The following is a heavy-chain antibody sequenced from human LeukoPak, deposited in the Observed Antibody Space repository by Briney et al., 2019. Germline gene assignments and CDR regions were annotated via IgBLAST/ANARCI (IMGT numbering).Heavy chain of an antibody. Sequence: ASVKVSCKASGYTFTSYGISWVRQAPGQGLEWMGWISAYNGNTNYAQKLQGRVTMTTDTSTSTAYMELRSLRSDDTAVYYCARAYRIAMAGTPGWFDPWGQGTLVTVSS. V-gene: IGHV1-18*01. CDR1: GYTFTSYG. CDR2: ISAYNGNT. CDR3: ARAYRIAMAGTPGWFDP. D-gene: IGHD6-19*01. J-gene: IGHJ5*02.